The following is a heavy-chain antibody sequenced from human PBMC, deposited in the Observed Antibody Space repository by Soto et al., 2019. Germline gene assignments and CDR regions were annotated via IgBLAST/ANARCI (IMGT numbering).Heavy chain of an antibody. Sequence: SETLSLTCTVSGYSISSYSWSWIRQPPGKGLEWIGNIHYNGNTKYSPSLKSRVTISVDRSKNQFSLKLSSVTAADTAVYYCARVPGPWGQGTLVTVSS. CDR3: ARVPGP. J-gene: IGHJ5*02. CDR1: GYSISSYS. CDR2: IHYNGNT. V-gene: IGHV4-59*12.